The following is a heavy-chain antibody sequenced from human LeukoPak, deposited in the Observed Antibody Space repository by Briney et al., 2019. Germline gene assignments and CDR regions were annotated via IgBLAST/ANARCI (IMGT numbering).Heavy chain of an antibody. CDR2: IGPHSTFT. D-gene: IGHD2/OR15-2a*01. CDR1: GFTFTDHY. V-gene: IGHV1-2*02. Sequence: ASMKVSCRSSGFTFTDHYIHWVRQGPGQGLEWMGYIGPHSTFTSSPQEFQGRVTMTRDASMSTAYMELTRLTSDDTAVYYCVREGEGPLSKDFDYWGQGTLVTVSS. CDR3: VREGEGPLSKDFDY. J-gene: IGHJ4*02.